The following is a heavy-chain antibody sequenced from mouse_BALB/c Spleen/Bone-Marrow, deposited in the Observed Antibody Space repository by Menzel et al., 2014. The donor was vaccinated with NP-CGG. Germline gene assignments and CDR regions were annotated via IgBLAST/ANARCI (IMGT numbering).Heavy chain of an antibody. Sequence: LVESGPELEKPGASVKISCKASGYSFTGYNMNWVKQYNGQSLEWIGNVDPYYGSPIYNQKFKGKATLTVDKSSSTAYMQLERLTSEDSAVYYCARSYKSSDFWGQGTTLTVSS. V-gene: IGHV1-39*01. D-gene: IGHD1-3*01. J-gene: IGHJ2*01. CDR3: ARSYKSSDF. CDR1: GYSFTGYN. CDR2: VDPYYGSP.